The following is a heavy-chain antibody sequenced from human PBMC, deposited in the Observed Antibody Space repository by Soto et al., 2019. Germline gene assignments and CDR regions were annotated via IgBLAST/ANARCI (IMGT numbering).Heavy chain of an antibody. D-gene: IGHD3-3*01. Sequence: SETLSLTCTVSGGSISSGGYYWSWIRQHPGKGLEWIGYIYYSGSTYYNPSLKSRVTISVDTSKNQFSLKLSSVTAADTAVYYCARDPILGYYDFWSGSFDYWGQGTLVTVSS. V-gene: IGHV4-31*03. CDR1: GGSISSGGYY. CDR2: IYYSGST. J-gene: IGHJ4*02. CDR3: ARDPILGYYDFWSGSFDY.